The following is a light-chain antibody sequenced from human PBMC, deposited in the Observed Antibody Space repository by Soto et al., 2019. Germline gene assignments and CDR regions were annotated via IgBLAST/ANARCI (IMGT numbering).Light chain of an antibody. J-gene: IGLJ1*01. CDR2: DVT. Sequence: QSVLTQPPSVSGSPGQSVTISCTGNSSDVGGYDYVSWYQQHPGKAPKLLIYDVTKRPSGVPDRFSGSKSGHTASLTISGLQAEDEADFFCCSYGGSFPYVFGTGTKVTVL. CDR3: CSYGGSFPYV. V-gene: IGLV2-11*01. CDR1: SSDVGGYDY.